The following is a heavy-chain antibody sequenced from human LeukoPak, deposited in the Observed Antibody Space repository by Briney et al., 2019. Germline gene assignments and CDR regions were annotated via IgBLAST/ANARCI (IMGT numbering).Heavy chain of an antibody. V-gene: IGHV1-69*13. J-gene: IGHJ6*04. CDR1: GGTFSSYA. CDR3: ARVSYDILTGPTAFYYYYGMDV. D-gene: IGHD3-9*01. Sequence: ASVKVSCKASGGTFSSYAISWVRQAPGQGLEWMGGIIPIFGTANYAQKFQGRVTITADESTSTAYMELSSLRSEDTAVYYCARVSYDILTGPTAFYYYYGMDVWGKGTTVTVSS. CDR2: IIPIFGTA.